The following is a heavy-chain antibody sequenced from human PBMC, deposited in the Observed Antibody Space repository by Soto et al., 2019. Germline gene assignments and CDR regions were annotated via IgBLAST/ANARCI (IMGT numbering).Heavy chain of an antibody. V-gene: IGHV4-31*03. CDR1: GGSISSGGYY. CDR3: ARGAPSYYDSSGYHQMDYFYX. J-gene: IGHJ4*02. D-gene: IGHD3-22*01. CDR2: IYYSGST. Sequence: SETLSLTCTVSGGSISSGGYYWSWIRQHPGKGVELVGDIYYSGSTYYNPSLKSRVTISVDTSKNQFSLKLSSVTAADTAVYYCARGAPSYYDSSGYHQMDYFYXWGQGTLVTVSX.